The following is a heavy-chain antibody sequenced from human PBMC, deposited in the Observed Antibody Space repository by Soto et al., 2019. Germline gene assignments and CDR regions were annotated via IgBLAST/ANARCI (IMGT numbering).Heavy chain of an antibody. Sequence: PSETLSLTCAVYGGSFSGYYWSWIRQPPGKGLEWIGEINHSESTNYNPSHKSRVTITIDTSKNQFSLKLSSVTAADTTVYFCARSVPKSRGWFDPWGQGALVTVSS. CDR2: INHSEST. CDR3: ARSVPKSRGWFDP. V-gene: IGHV4-34*01. D-gene: IGHD2-2*01. J-gene: IGHJ5*02. CDR1: GGSFSGYY.